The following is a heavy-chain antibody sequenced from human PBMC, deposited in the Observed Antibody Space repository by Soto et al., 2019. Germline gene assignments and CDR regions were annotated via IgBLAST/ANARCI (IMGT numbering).Heavy chain of an antibody. CDR1: GFTLSGYA. CDR3: ARRARPDFYYMDV. Sequence: GSLRLSCAASGFTLSGYARDWVRQAPGKGLEYVSGISSNGVATYYANSVQGRFTISRDNSKNTVYLQMGSLRPEDMAVYYCARRARPDFYYMDVWGKGTTVTVSS. J-gene: IGHJ6*03. V-gene: IGHV3-64*01. CDR2: ISSNGVAT. D-gene: IGHD6-6*01.